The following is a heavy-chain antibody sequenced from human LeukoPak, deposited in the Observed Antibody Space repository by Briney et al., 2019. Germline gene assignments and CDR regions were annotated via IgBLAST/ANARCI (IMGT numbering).Heavy chain of an antibody. CDR1: GGSFSGYY. J-gene: IGHJ4*02. CDR3: ARGGGGYDLDY. Sequence: SETLSLTCAVYGGSFSGYYWSWIRQPPGKGLEWIGYIYYSGSTNYNPSLKSRVTISVDTSKNQFSLKLSSVTAADTAVYYCARGGGGYDLDYWGQGTLVTVSS. D-gene: IGHD5-12*01. V-gene: IGHV4-59*01. CDR2: IYYSGST.